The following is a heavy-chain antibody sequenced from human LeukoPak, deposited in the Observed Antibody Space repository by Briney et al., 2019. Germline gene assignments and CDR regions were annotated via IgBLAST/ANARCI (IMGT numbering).Heavy chain of an antibody. J-gene: IGHJ4*02. Sequence: GRSLRLSCAASGFTFSSYAMHWVRQAPGKGLEWVAVISYDGSNKYYADSVKGRFTISRDNSKNALYLQMNSLRAEDTAVYYCATSGFGGVIVNPFDYWGQGTLVTVSS. V-gene: IGHV3-30-3*01. CDR2: ISYDGSNK. CDR3: ATSGFGGVIVNPFDY. D-gene: IGHD3-16*02. CDR1: GFTFSSYA.